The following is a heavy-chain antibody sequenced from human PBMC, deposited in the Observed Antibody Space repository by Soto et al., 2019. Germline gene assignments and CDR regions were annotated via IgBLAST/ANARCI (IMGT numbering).Heavy chain of an antibody. CDR2: ISGTGGST. J-gene: IGHJ2*01. CDR3: GNGSDLIDNCCYFDL. D-gene: IGHD1-20*01. Sequence: EVQLLESGGGLVQPGGSLRLSCAASGFTFSSYVMSWVRQAPGKGLEWVSTISGTGGSTYYADSVKGQFTISRDNTKHTLQLQENTLRYDDTAVYCCGNGSDLIDNCCYFDLCGGATVVTVSS. CDR1: GFTFSSYV. V-gene: IGHV3-23*01.